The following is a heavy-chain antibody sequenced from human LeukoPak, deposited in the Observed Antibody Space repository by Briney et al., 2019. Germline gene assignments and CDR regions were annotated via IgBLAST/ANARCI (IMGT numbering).Heavy chain of an antibody. Sequence: ASVKVSCKTSGGTFSSYTISWVRQAPGQGLEWMGWIHPNTGGTKYAQKFQGRVTMTRDTSSSTAYMELSSLRSADTAVYYCASEYKYDSSGANAFDIWGQGTMVTVSS. J-gene: IGHJ3*02. V-gene: IGHV1-2*02. D-gene: IGHD3-22*01. CDR3: ASEYKYDSSGANAFDI. CDR2: IHPNTGGT. CDR1: GGTFSSYT.